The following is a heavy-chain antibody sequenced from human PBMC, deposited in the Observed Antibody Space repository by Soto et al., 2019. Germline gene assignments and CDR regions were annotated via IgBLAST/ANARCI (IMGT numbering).Heavy chain of an antibody. CDR3: ANRGGYSNFYYYYYGMDV. CDR1: GGTFSSYA. Sequence: SVKVSCKASGGTFSSYAISWVRQAPGQGLEWMGGIIPIFGTANYAQKFQGRVTITADESTSTAYMELSSLRSEDTAVYYCANRGGYSNFYYYYYGMDVWGQGTTVTVSS. V-gene: IGHV1-69*13. J-gene: IGHJ6*02. CDR2: IIPIFGTA. D-gene: IGHD4-4*01.